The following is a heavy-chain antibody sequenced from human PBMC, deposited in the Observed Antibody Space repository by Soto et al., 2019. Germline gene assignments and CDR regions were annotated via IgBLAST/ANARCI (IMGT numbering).Heavy chain of an antibody. Sequence: GSLRLSCAASGFTFSSYAMHWVRQAPGKGLEWVAIISYDGSNKYYADSVKGRFTISRDNSKNTLYLQMNSLRAEDTAVYYCARDNGPIVGATIVYWGQGTLVTVSS. J-gene: IGHJ4*02. CDR2: ISYDGSNK. CDR1: GFTFSSYA. V-gene: IGHV3-30-3*01. CDR3: ARDNGPIVGATIVY. D-gene: IGHD1-26*01.